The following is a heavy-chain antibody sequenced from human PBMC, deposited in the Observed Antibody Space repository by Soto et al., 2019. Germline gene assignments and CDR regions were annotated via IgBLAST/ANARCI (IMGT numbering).Heavy chain of an antibody. CDR3: ARAGYFDPPWSFYGMDV. J-gene: IGHJ6*02. V-gene: IGHV4-34*01. D-gene: IGHD3-9*01. Sequence: SETLSLTCAVYGGSFSGYYWSWIRQPPGKGLEWIGEINHSGSTNYNPSLKSRVTISVDTSKNQFSLKLSSVTAADTAVYYCARAGYFDPPWSFYGMDVWGQGTTVTVSS. CDR2: INHSGST. CDR1: GGSFSGYY.